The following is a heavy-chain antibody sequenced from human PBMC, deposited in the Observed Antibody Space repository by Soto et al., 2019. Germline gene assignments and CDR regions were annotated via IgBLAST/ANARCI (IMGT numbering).Heavy chain of an antibody. V-gene: IGHV3-23*01. J-gene: IGHJ4*02. CDR1: GFTFSSYA. Sequence: EVQLLESGGGLVQPGGSLRLSCAASGFTFSSYAMSWVRQAPGKGLEWVSAISGSGGSTYYADSVKGRFTISRDNSKNTLYLQMNSLRAEDTAVYYCANEDDCSGGSCFSPSAFDYWGQGTLVTVSS. CDR3: ANEDDCSGGSCFSPSAFDY. D-gene: IGHD2-15*01. CDR2: ISGSGGST.